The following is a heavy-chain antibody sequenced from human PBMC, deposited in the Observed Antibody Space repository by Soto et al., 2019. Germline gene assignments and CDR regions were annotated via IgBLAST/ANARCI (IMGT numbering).Heavy chain of an antibody. D-gene: IGHD5-18*01. V-gene: IGHV1-46*01. CDR1: GYTFTSYY. Sequence: ASVKVSCKASGYTFTSYYMHWVRQAPGQGLEWMGIINPSGGSTSYAQKFQGRVAMTRDTSTSTVYMELSSLRSEDTAVYYCARDVDTAMVTGYFDYWGQGTLVTVSS. CDR3: ARDVDTAMVTGYFDY. CDR2: INPSGGST. J-gene: IGHJ4*02.